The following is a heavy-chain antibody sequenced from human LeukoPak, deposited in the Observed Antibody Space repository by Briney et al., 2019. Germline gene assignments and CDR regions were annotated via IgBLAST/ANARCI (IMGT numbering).Heavy chain of an antibody. CDR3: ARDNGHDFWPGAFDL. CDR1: GFTFDDYG. V-gene: IGHV3-20*04. J-gene: IGHJ3*01. Sequence: GGSLRLSCAASGFTFDDYGMSWVRQAPGKGLEWVSGINWNGGSTGYADSVKGRFTTSRDNAKNSVDLQMNSLRAEDTAVYYCARDNGHDFWPGAFDLWGQGTMVTVSS. D-gene: IGHD3-3*01. CDR2: INWNGGST.